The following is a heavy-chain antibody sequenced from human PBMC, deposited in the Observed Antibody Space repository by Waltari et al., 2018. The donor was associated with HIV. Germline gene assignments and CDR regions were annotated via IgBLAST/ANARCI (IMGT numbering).Heavy chain of an antibody. CDR3: ARDRSSSWFYYFDY. J-gene: IGHJ4*02. CDR1: GFTFSNYA. V-gene: IGHV3-30-3*01. D-gene: IGHD6-13*01. Sequence: CPASGFTFSNYAMHWVRQAPGKGLEWVAVITYDGSNKNYADSVKGRFTISRDNSKNTLYLQMNSLRAEDTAVYYCARDRSSSWFYYFDYWGQGTLVTVSS. CDR2: ITYDGSNK.